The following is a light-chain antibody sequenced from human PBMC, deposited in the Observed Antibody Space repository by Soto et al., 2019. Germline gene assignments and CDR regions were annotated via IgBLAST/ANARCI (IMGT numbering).Light chain of an antibody. Sequence: QSALTQPPSASGSPGQSVTISCTGTSSDVGAYKYVSWYQQYPGKAPKLMIYEVTKRPSGVPDRFSGSKSGNTASLTVSGFRAGEGADYSGPSILATDIWCFGGGTSSPS. CDR3: PSILATDIWC. J-gene: IGLJ2*01. CDR2: EVT. V-gene: IGLV2-8*01. CDR1: SSDVGAYKY.